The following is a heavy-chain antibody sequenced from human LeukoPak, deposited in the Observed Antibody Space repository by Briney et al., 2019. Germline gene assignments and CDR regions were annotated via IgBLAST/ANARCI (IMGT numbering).Heavy chain of an antibody. D-gene: IGHD1-26*01. Sequence: PSQTLSLTCAVSGDSISSGGYSWSWIRQPPGKGLEWIGYIYHSGTTYYNPSLKSRVTISIDRSKNQFSLNLSSVTAADTAVYYCARVSSGATTVDYWGQGTLVTVSS. CDR2: IYHSGTT. CDR3: ARVSSGATTVDY. CDR1: GDSISSGGYS. V-gene: IGHV4-30-2*01. J-gene: IGHJ4*02.